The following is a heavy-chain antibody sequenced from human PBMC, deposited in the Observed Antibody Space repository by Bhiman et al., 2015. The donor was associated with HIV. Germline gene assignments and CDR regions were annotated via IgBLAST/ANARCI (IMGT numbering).Heavy chain of an antibody. D-gene: IGHD3-22*01. CDR3: ARDLLTFSKYYFDSSGHPGAFDI. J-gene: IGHJ3*02. CDR2: ISSSSDYI. Sequence: EVQLVESGGGLVKPGGSLRLSCAASGFTFSSYSMNWVRQAPGKGLEWVSSISSSSDYIYYADSVKGRFTISRDNAKNSLYLQMNSLRAEDTALYYCARDLLTFSKYYFDSSGHPGAFDIWGQGTMVTVSS. CDR1: GFTFSSYS. V-gene: IGHV3-21*03.